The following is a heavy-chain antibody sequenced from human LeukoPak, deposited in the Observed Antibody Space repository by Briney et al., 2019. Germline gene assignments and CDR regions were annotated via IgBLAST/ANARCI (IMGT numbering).Heavy chain of an antibody. CDR3: GTTEHDSGDY. CDR1: GDSTSNSNW. D-gene: IGHD6-25*01. Sequence: PSETLSLTCAVSGDSTSNSNWWTWIRQPPGKGLEWIGEVYPSGSTNYSPSLKSRVTISVDKSKNQFSLTLSSVTAADTAVYFCGTTEHDSGDYWGQGTLVTVSS. J-gene: IGHJ4*02. CDR2: VYPSGST. V-gene: IGHV4-4*02.